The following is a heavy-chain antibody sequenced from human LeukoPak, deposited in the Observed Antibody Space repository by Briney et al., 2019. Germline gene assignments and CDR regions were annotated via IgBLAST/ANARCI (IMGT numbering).Heavy chain of an antibody. CDR1: GGSTSNRSNY. CDR3: ASPRISATAPFDS. V-gene: IGHV4-39*01. Sequence: PESLSLTCIVPGGSTSNRSNYWGWIRHPPGRGLEWIGTIYYSGSAYYTPSLESRVDIYVDTSKNQFSLKLISVTAADTAVYFCASPRISATAPFDSWGQGTLVTVSS. D-gene: IGHD6-13*01. J-gene: IGHJ4*02. CDR2: IYYSGSA.